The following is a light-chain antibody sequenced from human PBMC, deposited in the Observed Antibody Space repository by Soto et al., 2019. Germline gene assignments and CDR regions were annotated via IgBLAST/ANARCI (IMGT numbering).Light chain of an antibody. CDR1: SSDVGGYNY. J-gene: IGLJ2*01. CDR2: EVS. CDR3: SSFAGKNNLV. V-gene: IGLV2-8*01. Sequence: QSALTQPPSASGSPGQSVTISCTGTSSDVGGYNYVSWYQQHPGKAPKLMISEVSKRPSGVPDRFSGSKSGNTASLTVSGLQAADEADYYCSSFAGKNNLVFGGGTKLTVL.